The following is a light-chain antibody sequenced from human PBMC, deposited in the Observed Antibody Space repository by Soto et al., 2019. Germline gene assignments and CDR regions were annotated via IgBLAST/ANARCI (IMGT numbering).Light chain of an antibody. CDR1: SSDIGTYNL. Sequence: QSALTQPASVSGSPGQSITISCAGSSSDIGTYNLVSWYQQHPGKAPKLIIYEVSERPSGVSDRFSGSKSGNTASLTISGLQAEDEADYYCSSYAGSSTFLVVFGGGTQLTVL. J-gene: IGLJ2*01. V-gene: IGLV2-23*02. CDR3: SSYAGSSTFLVV. CDR2: EVS.